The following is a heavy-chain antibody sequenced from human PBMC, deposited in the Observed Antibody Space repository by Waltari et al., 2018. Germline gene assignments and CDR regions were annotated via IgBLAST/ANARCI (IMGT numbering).Heavy chain of an antibody. CDR1: SYSISSFY. J-gene: IGHJ4*02. D-gene: IGHD6-13*01. CDR3: ARDRVAAGTFDS. CDR2: IYSSGST. Sequence: QVQLQESGPGLVKPSETLSLTCIAPSYSISSFYWSWIRQPPVKGLEWIGYIYSSGSTNYNPSLKSRVTISVDTSKSQFSLKLSSVTAADTAVYYCARDRVAAGTFDSWGQGTLVTVSS. V-gene: IGHV4-59*01.